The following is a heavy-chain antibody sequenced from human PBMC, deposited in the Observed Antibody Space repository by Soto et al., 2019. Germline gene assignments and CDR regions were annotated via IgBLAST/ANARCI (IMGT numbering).Heavy chain of an antibody. CDR2: IYSSGST. CDR1: GGAISTYY. J-gene: IGHJ5*02. CDR3: ARGQRFSDRFDP. D-gene: IGHD3-3*01. V-gene: IGHV4-4*07. Sequence: QVHLQESGPGLVKPSETLSLTCTVSGGAISTYYWTWIRQPAGKGLEWIGRIYSSGSTKYNPSLQSPVTMSLDTSNNQFTLRLTSATAADTAVYYCARGQRFSDRFDPWGQGTLVTVSS.